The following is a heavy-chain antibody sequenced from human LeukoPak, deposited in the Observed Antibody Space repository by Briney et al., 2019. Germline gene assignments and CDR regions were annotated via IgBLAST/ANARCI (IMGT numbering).Heavy chain of an antibody. CDR1: GFTFSSYW. CDR2: IKQDGSEK. CDR3: ARVLGIKRTVGVMGAFVY. Sequence: GGSLRLSCAASGFTFSSYWMSWVRQAPGKGLEWVANIKQDGSEKYYVDSVKGRFTISRDNAKNSLYLQMSSLKAEDTAMYYCARVLGIKRTVGVMGAFVYWGQGTLVTVSS. D-gene: IGHD3-16*01. J-gene: IGHJ4*02. V-gene: IGHV3-7*01.